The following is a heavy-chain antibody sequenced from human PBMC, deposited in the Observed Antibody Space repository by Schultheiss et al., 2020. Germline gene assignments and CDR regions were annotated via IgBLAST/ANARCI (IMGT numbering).Heavy chain of an antibody. CDR3: AGQLQYCSSTSCYLMDV. Sequence: GGSLRLSCAASGFTFSSYGMHWVRQAPGKGLEGVVVISYDGSNKYYTDSVKGRFTISRDNSKNTLYLQMNSLRAEDTAVYYCAGQLQYCSSTSCYLMDVWGKGTTVTVSS. J-gene: IGHJ6*04. CDR1: GFTFSSYG. V-gene: IGHV3-30*03. D-gene: IGHD2-2*01. CDR2: ISYDGSNK.